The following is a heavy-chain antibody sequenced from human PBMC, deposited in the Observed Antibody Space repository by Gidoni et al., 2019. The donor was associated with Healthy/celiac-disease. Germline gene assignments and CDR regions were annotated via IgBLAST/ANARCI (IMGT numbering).Heavy chain of an antibody. D-gene: IGHD6-13*01. CDR2: ISYDGSNK. J-gene: IGHJ6*02. Sequence: QVQLVESGGGVVQPGRSLRLSCAASGFTFSNYGMHWVRQAPGKGLEWVALISYDGSNKYYADSVKGRFTISRDNSKNTLYLQMNSLRAEDTAVYYCAKDFRRGGVSIWAADVAYYGMDVWGQGTTVTVSS. V-gene: IGHV3-30*18. CDR1: GFTFSNYG. CDR3: AKDFRRGGVSIWAADVAYYGMDV.